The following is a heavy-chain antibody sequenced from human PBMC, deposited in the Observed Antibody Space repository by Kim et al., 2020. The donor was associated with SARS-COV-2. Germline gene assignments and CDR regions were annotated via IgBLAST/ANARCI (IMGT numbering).Heavy chain of an antibody. CDR3: VRGQQRLITN. J-gene: IGHJ4*02. CDR1: GFTFGDYA. D-gene: IGHD6-19*01. CDR2: ISRDGGEK. V-gene: IGHV3-43*02. Sequence: GGSLRLSCAASGFTFGDYAIQWVRQVPGKGLEWVSLISRDGGEKKYADSVKGRFTISRDNSKKSVYLQMNSLRSEDTALYYCVRGQQRLITNWGQGTEVTVSS.